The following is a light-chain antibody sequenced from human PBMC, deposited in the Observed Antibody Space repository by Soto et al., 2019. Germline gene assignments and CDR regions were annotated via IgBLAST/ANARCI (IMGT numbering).Light chain of an antibody. CDR1: SSNIGSNT. Sequence: QSVLTQPPSASGTPGQRVTISCSGSSSNIGSNTVNWYQQLPGTAPKLLIYSNNQRPSGVPDRFSGSKSGTSASLAISGLASEDEADYYCSAWDDSLNGNVFGTGTKLTVL. V-gene: IGLV1-44*01. J-gene: IGLJ1*01. CDR3: SAWDDSLNGNV. CDR2: SNN.